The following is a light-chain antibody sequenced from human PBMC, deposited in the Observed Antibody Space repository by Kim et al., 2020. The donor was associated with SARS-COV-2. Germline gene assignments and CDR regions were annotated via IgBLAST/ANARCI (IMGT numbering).Light chain of an antibody. CDR1: SSTIGAYYD. J-gene: IGLJ3*02. Sequence: QRVTISCTVSSSTIGAYYDVHWYQQLPGTAPKLLIHGNTNRPSGVPDRFSGSKSGTSASLDITGLQAEDEAVYYCQAYDRSLSGSVFGGGTQLTVL. CDR2: GNT. CDR3: QAYDRSLSGSV. V-gene: IGLV1-40*01.